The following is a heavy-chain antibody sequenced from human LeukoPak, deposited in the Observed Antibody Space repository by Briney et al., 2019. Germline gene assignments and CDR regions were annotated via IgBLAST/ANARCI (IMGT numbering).Heavy chain of an antibody. D-gene: IGHD2-15*01. CDR3: ARESVAATRGFDY. Sequence: PSETLSLTCAVSGGSISSGGYSWSWIRQPPGKGLEWIGYIYHSGSTYYNPSLKSRVTISVDRSKNQLSLKLSSVTAADTAVYYCARESVAATRGFDYWGQGTLVTVSS. J-gene: IGHJ4*02. V-gene: IGHV4-30-2*01. CDR2: IYHSGST. CDR1: GGSISSGGYS.